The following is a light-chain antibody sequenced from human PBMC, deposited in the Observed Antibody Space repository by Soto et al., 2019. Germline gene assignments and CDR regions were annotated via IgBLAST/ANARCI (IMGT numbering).Light chain of an antibody. CDR1: QGISSY. CDR3: QQLNSYPLA. J-gene: IGKJ4*01. Sequence: DIQVTQSPSLLSASVGDRVTITCRASQGISSYLAWYQQTPGKAPKLLIYDASTLQSAVPSRFSGSGSGTEFTLTISSLQPEDFATYYCQQLNSYPLAFGGGTKVEIK. CDR2: DAS. V-gene: IGKV1-9*01.